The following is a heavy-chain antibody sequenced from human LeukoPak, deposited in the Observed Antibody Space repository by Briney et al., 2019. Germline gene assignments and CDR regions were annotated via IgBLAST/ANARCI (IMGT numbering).Heavy chain of an antibody. CDR3: ARDRWELLSNSYHYCGLDV. Sequence: GGTLRLSCTASGFPFSNDPMNWVRQAPGKGLEWVANIKQDGSEKCYVDSVKGRFTISRDNAKNSLYLQMNSLRAEDTAVYYCARDRWELLSNSYHYCGLDVWGQGTTVTVSS. V-gene: IGHV3-7*01. CDR2: IKQDGSEK. J-gene: IGHJ6*02. D-gene: IGHD2-15*01. CDR1: GFPFSNDP.